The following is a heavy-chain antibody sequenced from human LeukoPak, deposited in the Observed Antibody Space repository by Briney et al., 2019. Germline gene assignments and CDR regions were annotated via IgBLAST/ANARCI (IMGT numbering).Heavy chain of an antibody. V-gene: IGHV3-53*05. D-gene: IGHD3-3*01. CDR1: GFTVSSNY. CDR3: ARAFRPASDPHDFYDF. CDR2: IYSGGST. J-gene: IGHJ3*01. Sequence: GGSLRLSCSASGFTVSSNYMSWVRQAPGKGLEWVSVIYSGGSTYYADSVKGRFTISRDNSKNTLYLQMGSLRPEDMGVYYCARAFRPASDPHDFYDFWGRGTTVTVSS.